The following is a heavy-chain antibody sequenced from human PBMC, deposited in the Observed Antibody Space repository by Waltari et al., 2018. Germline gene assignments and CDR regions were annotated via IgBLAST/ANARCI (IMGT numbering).Heavy chain of an antibody. Sequence: QVLLQESGPGLVKPSQTLSLICSVSGNSISSGDYYWSWIRQPPGKGLEWIAYIYHTGSTYNNPSLDSRVTMSVDTSKNQLSLKMTSVTAADTAVYYCCRHGPDGDYLESWGQGTLVTVSS. CDR1: GNSISSGDYY. D-gene: IGHD4-17*01. J-gene: IGHJ4*02. V-gene: IGHV4-30-4*01. CDR2: IYHTGST. CDR3: CRHGPDGDYLES.